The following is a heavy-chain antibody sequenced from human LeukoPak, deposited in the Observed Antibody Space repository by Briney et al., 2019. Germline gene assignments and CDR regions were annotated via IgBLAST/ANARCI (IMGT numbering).Heavy chain of an antibody. CDR3: ARSSFSWFDP. CDR2: IYYSGST. V-gene: IGHV4-59*01. D-gene: IGHD6-6*01. CDR1: GGSISSYY. Sequence: PSETLSLTCTVSGGSISSYYWSWIRQPPGKGLEWTGYIYYSGSTNYNPSLKSRVTISVDTSKNQFSLKLSSVTAADTAVYYCARSSFSWFDPWGQGTLVTVSS. J-gene: IGHJ5*02.